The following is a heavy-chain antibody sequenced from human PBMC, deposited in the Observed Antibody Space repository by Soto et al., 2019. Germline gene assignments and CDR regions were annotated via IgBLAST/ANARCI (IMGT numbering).Heavy chain of an antibody. J-gene: IGHJ4*02. CDR3: AKDLDDYSSAIDF. CDR1: GFTFNEYS. CDR2: IQHDASNI. V-gene: IGHV3-30-3*01. Sequence: QVQLVESGGGVVQPGRSLRLSCAASGFTFNEYSLHWVRQAPGKGLEWVAAIQHDASNIYYAESVKGRFTISRDNSKNTLYLEMNSLRAEDTAVYYCAKDLDDYSSAIDFWGQGTLVTVSS. D-gene: IGHD4-4*01.